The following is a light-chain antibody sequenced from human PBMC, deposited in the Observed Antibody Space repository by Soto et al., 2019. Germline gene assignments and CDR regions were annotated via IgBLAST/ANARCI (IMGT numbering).Light chain of an antibody. J-gene: IGKJ1*01. Sequence: EIHMALSPSTLSASVGDRVTITCRASQSLTIWLAWYQQKPGKAPNLLIYKTSSLESGVPSRFSGSGSGTEFSLTISSLQPDDFGTYYCPHWTDYSWTFGQGTKLEVK. CDR2: KTS. CDR1: QSLTIW. V-gene: IGKV1-5*03. CDR3: PHWTDYSWT.